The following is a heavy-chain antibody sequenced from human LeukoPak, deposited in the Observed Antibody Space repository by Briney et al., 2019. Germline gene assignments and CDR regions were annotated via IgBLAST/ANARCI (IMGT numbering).Heavy chain of an antibody. CDR2: INPSGGST. CDR1: GYTFTSYY. CDR3: ASSLYSSSWYSVDYMDV. Sequence: ASVKVSCKASGYTFTSYYMHWVRQAPGQGLEWMGIINPSGGSTSYAQKFQGRVTMTRDTSTSTVYMELSSLRAEDTAVYYCASSLYSSSWYSVDYMDVWGKGTTVTVSS. D-gene: IGHD6-13*01. J-gene: IGHJ6*03. V-gene: IGHV1-46*01.